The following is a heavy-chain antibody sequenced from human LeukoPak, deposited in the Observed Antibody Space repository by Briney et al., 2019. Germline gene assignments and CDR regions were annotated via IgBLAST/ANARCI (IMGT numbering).Heavy chain of an antibody. J-gene: IGHJ4*02. CDR2: IRRFGVSK. D-gene: IGHD2-2*01. Sequence: GGSLRLSCAASGFTFNEYAMSWVRHAPGKGLEWVSSIRRFGVSKYYADSVKGRFTISRDNPKNTLYLQMNSLRAEDTAVYYFERRGVGIRSVLVVGFHKEAYYLDSWGQGALVTVSS. CDR1: GFTFNEYA. V-gene: IGHV3-23*01. CDR3: ERRGVGIRSVLVVGFHKEAYYLDS.